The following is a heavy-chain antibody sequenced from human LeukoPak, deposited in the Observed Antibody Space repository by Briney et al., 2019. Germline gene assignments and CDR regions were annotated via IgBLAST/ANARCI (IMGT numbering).Heavy chain of an antibody. Sequence: SETLSLTCTVSGGSISSSYWSWIRQPPGKGLEWIGYIYYSGSTYYNPSLKSRVTISVDTSKNQFSLKLSSVTAADTAVYYCAREDFYYYYMDVWGKGTTVTVSS. CDR3: AREDFYYYYMDV. V-gene: IGHV4-4*08. J-gene: IGHJ6*03. CDR1: GGSISSSY. CDR2: IYYSGST.